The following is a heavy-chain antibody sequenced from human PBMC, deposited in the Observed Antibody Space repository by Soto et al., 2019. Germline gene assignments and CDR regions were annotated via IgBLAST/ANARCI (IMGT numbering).Heavy chain of an antibody. CDR2: ISYDGSNK. CDR3: AKDVEDYYGSGSYYNFDY. J-gene: IGHJ4*02. CDR1: GFTFSSYG. D-gene: IGHD3-10*01. V-gene: IGHV3-30*18. Sequence: QVQLVESGGGVVQPGRSLRLSCAASGFTFSSYGMHWVRQAPGKGLEWVAVISYDGSNKYYADSVKGRFTISRGNAKNSLYLQMNSLRAEDTAVYYCAKDVEDYYGSGSYYNFDYWGQGTLVTVSS.